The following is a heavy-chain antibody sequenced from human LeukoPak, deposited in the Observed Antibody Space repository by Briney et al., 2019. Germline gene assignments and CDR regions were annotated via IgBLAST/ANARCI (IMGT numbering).Heavy chain of an antibody. J-gene: IGHJ5*02. D-gene: IGHD3-10*01. V-gene: IGHV3-74*01. Sequence: PGGSLRLSCAASGFTFSSEWMHWVRQAPGRGLVWISHIDGNGRTTNYGDSVRGRFTVSRDNAKNTLYLQMSSLRAEDTAVYYCARDVPRTSGPWGQGTLVTVSS. CDR2: IDGNGRTT. CDR1: GFTFSSEW. CDR3: ARDVPRTSGP.